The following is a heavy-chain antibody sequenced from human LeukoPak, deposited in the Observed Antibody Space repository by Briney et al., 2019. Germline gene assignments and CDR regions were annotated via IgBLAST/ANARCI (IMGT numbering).Heavy chain of an antibody. V-gene: IGHV1-18*04. J-gene: IGHJ4*02. CDR3: ARSAARCSSAPVNFDY. CDR1: GYTFTSYG. D-gene: IGHD6-6*01. CDR2: ISAYNGNT. Sequence: ASVKVSCKASGYTFTSYGISWVRQAPGQGLEWVGWISAYNGNTNYAQKLQGRVTMTTDTSTSTAYMELRSLRSDDTAVYYCARSAARCSSAPVNFDYWGQGTLVTVSS.